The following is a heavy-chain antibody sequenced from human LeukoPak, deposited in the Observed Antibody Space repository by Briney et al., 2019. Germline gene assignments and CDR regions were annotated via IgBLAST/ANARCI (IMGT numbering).Heavy chain of an antibody. V-gene: IGHV1-69*13. J-gene: IGHJ6*02. CDR1: GGTFSSYA. D-gene: IGHD3-9*01. Sequence: SVKVSCKASGGTFSSYAISWVRQAPGQGLEWMGGIIPIFGTANYAQKFQGRVTITADESTSTAYMELSSLRSEDTAVYYCARVNYDILTGYSGDGMDVWGQGTTVTVSS. CDR2: IIPIFGTA. CDR3: ARVNYDILTGYSGDGMDV.